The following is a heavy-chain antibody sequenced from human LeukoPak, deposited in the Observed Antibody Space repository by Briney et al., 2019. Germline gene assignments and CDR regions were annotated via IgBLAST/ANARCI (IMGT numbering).Heavy chain of an antibody. CDR1: GFSFDKYG. V-gene: IGHV3-30*02. CDR2: MQYDGSDK. CDR3: AKEKTVGRAFDI. D-gene: IGHD4-23*01. J-gene: IGHJ3*02. Sequence: GGSLRLSCVASGFSFDKYGIHWVRPAPGKGLVWVTFMQYDGSDKFYADSVKGRFTISRDNAKNSLYLQMNSLRAEDMALYYCAKEKTVGRAFDIWGQGTMVTVSS.